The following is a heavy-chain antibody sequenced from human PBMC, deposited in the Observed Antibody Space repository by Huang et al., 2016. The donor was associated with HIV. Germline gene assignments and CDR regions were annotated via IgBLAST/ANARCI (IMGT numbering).Heavy chain of an antibody. V-gene: IGHV1-69*13. Sequence: QVQLVQSGAEVRKPGSSVKVSCRASGGSFNNFGINWVRQAPGKGLEWMGGIIPGLGTRNDAQRFQGRVTITADETTGVVYMELSSLRSDDTAVYFCAKRGGAWGSPYAFDLWGPGTMVTVSS. CDR2: IIPGLGTR. D-gene: IGHD3-16*01. CDR3: AKRGGAWGSPYAFDL. CDR1: GGSFNNFG. J-gene: IGHJ3*01.